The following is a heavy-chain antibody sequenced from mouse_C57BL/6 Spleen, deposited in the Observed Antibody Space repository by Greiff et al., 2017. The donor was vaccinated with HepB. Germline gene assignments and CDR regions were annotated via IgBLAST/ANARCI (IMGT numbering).Heavy chain of an antibody. J-gene: IGHJ4*01. CDR1: GYTFTSYW. CDR2: IDPSDSYT. V-gene: IGHV1-59*01. Sequence: QVQLQQPGAELVRPGTSVKLSCKASGYTFTSYWMHWVKQRPGQGLEWIGVIDPSDSYTNYNQKFKGKATLTVDTSSSTAYMQLSSLTSEDSAVYYCARYLSTTVVDYAMDYWGQGTSVTVSS. D-gene: IGHD1-1*01. CDR3: ARYLSTTVVDYAMDY.